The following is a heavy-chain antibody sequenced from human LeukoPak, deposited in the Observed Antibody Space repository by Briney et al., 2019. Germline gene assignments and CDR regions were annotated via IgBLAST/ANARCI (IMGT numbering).Heavy chain of an antibody. CDR3: ARGRLGYCSGGSCFFDY. CDR1: GFTFSSYS. V-gene: IGHV3-48*01. J-gene: IGHJ4*02. Sequence: GGSLRLSCAASGFTFSSYSMNWVCQAPGKGLEWVSYISSSSSTIYYADSVKGRFTISRDNAKNSLYLQMNSLRAEDTAVYYCARGRLGYCSGGSCFFDYWGQGTLVTVSS. D-gene: IGHD2-15*01. CDR2: ISSSSSTI.